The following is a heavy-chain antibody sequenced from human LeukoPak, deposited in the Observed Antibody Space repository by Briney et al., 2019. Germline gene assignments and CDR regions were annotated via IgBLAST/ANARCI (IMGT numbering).Heavy chain of an antibody. CDR3: ARAGGTTVTTDKFDS. CDR1: GGSISSSSYY. D-gene: IGHD4-17*01. V-gene: IGHV4-39*07. J-gene: IGHJ4*02. CDR2: IYYSGST. Sequence: SETLSLTCTVSGGSISSSSYYWGWIRQPPGKGLEWIGSIYYSGSTYYNPSLKSRVTISADTSENQFSLKLTSVTAADTAVYYCARAGGTTVTTDKFDSWGQGTLVTVSS.